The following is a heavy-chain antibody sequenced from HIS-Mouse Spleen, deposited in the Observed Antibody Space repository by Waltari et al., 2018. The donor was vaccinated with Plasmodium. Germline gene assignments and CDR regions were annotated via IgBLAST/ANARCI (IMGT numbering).Heavy chain of an antibody. V-gene: IGHV4-38-2*02. CDR2: IYQSGST. CDR1: GYSISSGYY. CDR3: ARGSSSSWNWFDP. Sequence: QVQLQESGPGLVKPSETLSLTCTVSGYSISSGYYWGWIRQPPGKGLEWIGSIYQSGSTYYNPSLKSRVTISVDTSKNQFSLKLSSVTAADTAVYYCARGSSSSWNWFDPWGQGTLVTVSS. D-gene: IGHD6-13*01. J-gene: IGHJ5*02.